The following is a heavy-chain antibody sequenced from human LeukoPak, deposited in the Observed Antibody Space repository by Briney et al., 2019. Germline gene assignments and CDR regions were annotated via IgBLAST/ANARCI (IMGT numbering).Heavy chain of an antibody. CDR3: AKDFIVVVPAAIGGPPDAFDI. V-gene: IGHV3-23*01. D-gene: IGHD2-2*01. J-gene: IGHJ3*02. CDR2: ISGSGGST. CDR1: GFTFSSYA. Sequence: AGGSLRLSCAASGFTFSSYAMSWVRQAPGKGLEWVSAISGSGGSTYYADSVKGRFTISRDNSKNTLYLQMSSLRAEDTAVYYCAKDFIVVVPAAIGGPPDAFDIWGQGTMVTVSS.